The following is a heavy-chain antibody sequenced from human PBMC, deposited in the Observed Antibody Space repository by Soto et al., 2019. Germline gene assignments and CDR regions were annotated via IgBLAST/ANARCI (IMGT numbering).Heavy chain of an antibody. V-gene: IGHV3-21*01. Sequence: SLRLSCSGYFFSFNTAWLTWVLQAPWKGLEWVSSIGTSGSYIYDTDSVKGRFTISRDNTKDSLYLQMNSLRAEDTAIYYCARGSAFIGLDYWGQGTPVTVSS. J-gene: IGHJ4*02. D-gene: IGHD1-26*01. CDR3: ARGSAFIGLDY. CDR2: IGTSGSYI. CDR1: FFSFNTAW.